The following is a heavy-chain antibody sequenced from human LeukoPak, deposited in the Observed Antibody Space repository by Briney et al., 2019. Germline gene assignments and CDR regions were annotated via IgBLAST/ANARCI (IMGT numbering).Heavy chain of an antibody. J-gene: IGHJ4*02. V-gene: IGHV4-59*01. CDR1: GGSISSYY. CDR3: ARGAVAGTPALLY. CDR2: IYYSGSA. D-gene: IGHD6-19*01. Sequence: SETLSLTCTVSGGSISSYYWSWIRQPPGKGLEWIGYIYYSGSANYNPSLKSRVTISVDSSKNQFSLKLSSVTAEDTAVYYCARGAVAGTPALLYWGQGTLVTVSS.